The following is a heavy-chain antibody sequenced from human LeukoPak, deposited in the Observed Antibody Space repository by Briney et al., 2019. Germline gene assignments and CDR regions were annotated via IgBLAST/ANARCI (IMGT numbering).Heavy chain of an antibody. Sequence: GGSLRLSCAASGFTVSSNYMSWVRQAPGKGLEWVSVIYSGGSTYYADSVKGRFTISRDNSKNTLYLQMNSLRAEDTAVYYCARSYSNYNYFDYWGQGTLVTVSS. CDR2: IYSGGST. D-gene: IGHD4-11*01. J-gene: IGHJ4*02. CDR3: ARSYSNYNYFDY. V-gene: IGHV3-53*01. CDR1: GFTVSSNY.